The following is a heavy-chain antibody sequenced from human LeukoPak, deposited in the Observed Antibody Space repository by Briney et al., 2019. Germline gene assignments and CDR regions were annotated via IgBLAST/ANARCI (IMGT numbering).Heavy chain of an antibody. V-gene: IGHV3-74*01. J-gene: IGHJ3*02. D-gene: IGHD5/OR15-5a*01. CDR3: ARGVSGTGPDI. CDR2: IKIDGSST. Sequence: PGGALRLSCAASGFTFSSYWMHSVRQAPGKGLVWVSRIKIDGSSTDYADSVKGRFTISRDNAKNTMYLQMNSLRAEDTAVYYCARGVSGTGPDIWGLGTMVTVSS. CDR1: GFTFSSYW.